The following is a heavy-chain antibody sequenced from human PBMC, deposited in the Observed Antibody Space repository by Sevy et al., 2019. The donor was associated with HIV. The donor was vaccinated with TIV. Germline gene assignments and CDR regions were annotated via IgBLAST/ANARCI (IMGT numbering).Heavy chain of an antibody. CDR1: GGTFSRDG. Sequence: ASVKVSCKASGGTFSRDGISWVRQAPGQGLEWMGWISAYNGNTNYAQKLQGRVTMTTDTSTSTAYMELRSLRSDDTAVYYCARAPYSGSYYYYYYGMDVWGQGTTVTVSS. CDR2: ISAYNGNT. D-gene: IGHD1-26*01. V-gene: IGHV1-18*01. J-gene: IGHJ6*02. CDR3: ARAPYSGSYYYYYYGMDV.